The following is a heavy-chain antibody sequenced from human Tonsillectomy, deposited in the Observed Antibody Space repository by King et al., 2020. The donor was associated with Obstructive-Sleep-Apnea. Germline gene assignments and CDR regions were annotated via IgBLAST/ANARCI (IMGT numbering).Heavy chain of an antibody. CDR3: AKDEGGDDYGDPDFDY. CDR1: GFTFSSYA. CDR2: ISGIGGST. Sequence: VQLVESGGGLVQPGGSLRLSFAASGFTFSSYAMSWVRQAPGQGLELVSAISGIGGSTYYADSVKGRFTISRDNSKNTLYLQMNSLRAEDTAVYYCAKDEGGDDYGDPDFDYWGQGTLVTVSS. J-gene: IGHJ4*02. D-gene: IGHD4-17*01. V-gene: IGHV3-23*04.